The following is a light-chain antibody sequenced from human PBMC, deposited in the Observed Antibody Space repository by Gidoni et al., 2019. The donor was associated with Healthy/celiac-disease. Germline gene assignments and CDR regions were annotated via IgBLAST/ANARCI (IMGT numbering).Light chain of an antibody. J-gene: IGKJ1*01. Sequence: DIQMTQSPSTLSASVGDRVTITCRASQSISSWLAWYQQKPGKAPKLLIYKASSLESGVPSRFSGSGSGTEFTLTISSLQPDDFATYYCQQYNRISAAFXQXTKVEIK. CDR1: QSISSW. CDR2: KAS. V-gene: IGKV1-5*03. CDR3: QQYNRISAA.